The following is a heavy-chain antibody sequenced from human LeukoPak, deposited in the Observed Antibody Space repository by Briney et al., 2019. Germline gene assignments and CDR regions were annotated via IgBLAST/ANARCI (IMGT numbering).Heavy chain of an antibody. J-gene: IGHJ6*02. V-gene: IGHV1-18*01. CDR3: ARQNNLYYDILTRRYTDYYYYGMDV. CDR2: ISAYNGNT. Sequence: GASVKVSCKASGYTFTSYGISWVRQAPGQGLEWMGWISAYNGNTNYAQKLQGRVTMTTGTSTSTAYMELRSLRSDDTAVYYCARQNNLYYDILTRRYTDYYYYGMDVWGQGTTVTVSS. CDR1: GYTFTSYG. D-gene: IGHD3-9*01.